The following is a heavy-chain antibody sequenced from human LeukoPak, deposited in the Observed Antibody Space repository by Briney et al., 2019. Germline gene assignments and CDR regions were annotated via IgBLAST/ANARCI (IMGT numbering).Heavy chain of an antibody. D-gene: IGHD3-10*01. CDR3: ARVSLTQQPYGFET. Sequence: GASVKVSCKATGYTFAGHYIHWGRQAPGQGLEWMVWVNPNSGATNYQRNLRGRVIMIRDTSINTAYMELTNLTSHDTAVYFCARVSLTQQPYGFETWGQGTLVTVSS. CDR1: GYTFAGHY. V-gene: IGHV1-2*02. CDR2: VNPNSGAT. J-gene: IGHJ3*01.